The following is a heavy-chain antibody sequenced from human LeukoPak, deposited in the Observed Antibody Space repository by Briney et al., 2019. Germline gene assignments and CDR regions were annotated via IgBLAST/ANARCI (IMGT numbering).Heavy chain of an antibody. Sequence: PSGGSLRLYCAAYRFTFDDYTMHWVRQAPGKGREWVFLLSWDGGSTYYADSVKGRFTISRANSKNSLYLQMNSLRTEDSALYYCAKDGPDAFDIWGQGTMVSVSS. J-gene: IGHJ3*02. V-gene: IGHV3-43*01. CDR3: AKDGPDAFDI. CDR1: RFTFDDYT. CDR2: LSWDGGST.